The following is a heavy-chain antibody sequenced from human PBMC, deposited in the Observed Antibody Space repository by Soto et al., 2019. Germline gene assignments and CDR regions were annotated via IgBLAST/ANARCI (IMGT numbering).Heavy chain of an antibody. CDR2: IYYNGST. CDR1: GGSISRGEFY. V-gene: IGHV4-30-4*02. D-gene: IGHD3-3*01. Sequence: SGTPSPTCPVSGGSISRGEFYRGWVRQPPGKGLEWIGYIYYNGSTHYNPSLKSRVTISVDTSNNQFSLKLSSVTAADTAIYYCATRITVFGLLIPPFDPWGQGTQVTVSS. CDR3: ATRITVFGLLIPPFDP. J-gene: IGHJ5*02.